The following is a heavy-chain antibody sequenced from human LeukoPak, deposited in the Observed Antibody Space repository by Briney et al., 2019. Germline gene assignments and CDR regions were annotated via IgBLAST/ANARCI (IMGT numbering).Heavy chain of an antibody. CDR1: GFTFSSYG. CDR3: AKDLDYYYYMDV. V-gene: IGHV3-30*02. Sequence: GGSLRLSCAASGFTFSSYGMHWVRQAPGKGLEWVAVIWYDGSNKYYADSVKGRFTISRDNSKNTLYLQMSSLRAEDTAIYYCAKDLDYYYYMDVWGKGTTVTVSS. CDR2: IWYDGSNK. J-gene: IGHJ6*03.